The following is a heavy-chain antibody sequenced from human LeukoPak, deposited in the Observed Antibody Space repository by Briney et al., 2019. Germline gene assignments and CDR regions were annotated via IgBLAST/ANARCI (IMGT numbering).Heavy chain of an antibody. Sequence: GGSLRLSCAASGFTVSSNYMSWVRQAPGKGLEWVSVIYSGGSTYYADFVKGRFTISRDNSKNTLYLQMNSLRAEDTAVYYCAGEYYYDSSGSPYWGQGTLVTVSS. J-gene: IGHJ4*02. CDR2: IYSGGST. V-gene: IGHV3-66*01. D-gene: IGHD3-22*01. CDR1: GFTVSSNY. CDR3: AGEYYYDSSGSPY.